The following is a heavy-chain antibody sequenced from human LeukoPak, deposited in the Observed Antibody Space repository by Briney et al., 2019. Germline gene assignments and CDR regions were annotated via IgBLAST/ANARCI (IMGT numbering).Heavy chain of an antibody. Sequence: QTGGSLRLSCAASGFTFSSYEMNWVRQAPGKGPEWISYISRSGATIYYADSVKGRFTISRDNAKNSLYLQMSSLGAEDTAIYYCSRDRGGGDIYFDYWGQGTLVTVSS. CDR1: GFTFSSYE. CDR2: ISRSGATI. V-gene: IGHV3-48*03. CDR3: SRDRGGGDIYFDY. J-gene: IGHJ4*02. D-gene: IGHD2-21*02.